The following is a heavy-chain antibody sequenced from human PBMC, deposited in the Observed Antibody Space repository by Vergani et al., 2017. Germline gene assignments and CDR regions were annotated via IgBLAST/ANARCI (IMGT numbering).Heavy chain of an antibody. D-gene: IGHD3-9*01. CDR2: INPSGGHK. CDR1: GYTFSNYY. J-gene: IGHJ4*02. Sequence: QVQVVQSGAEVKKSGASVKVSCKTSGYTFSNYYMHWVRQAPGQGLEWMGIINPSGGHKNYEQKFQGRGTMTRDTSTSTVYRELSSLRSEDTAIDYCARGDYGILTGYRYWGQGTLVTVSA. CDR3: ARGDYGILTGYRY. V-gene: IGHV1-46*03.